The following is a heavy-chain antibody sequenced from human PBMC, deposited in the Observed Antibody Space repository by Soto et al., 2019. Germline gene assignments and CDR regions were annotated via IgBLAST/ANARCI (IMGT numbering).Heavy chain of an antibody. CDR3: ARVAY. CDR2: ISSASSET. CDR1: GFTFSPVS. V-gene: IGHV3-21*04. J-gene: IGHJ4*02. Sequence: GGSLRLSCEASGFTFSPVSMNWVRQVPGKGLEWVASISSASSETWYADSVKGRIIISRDNAQNSLFLQMNTLRPEDSAIYYCARVAYWGPGTQVTVSS.